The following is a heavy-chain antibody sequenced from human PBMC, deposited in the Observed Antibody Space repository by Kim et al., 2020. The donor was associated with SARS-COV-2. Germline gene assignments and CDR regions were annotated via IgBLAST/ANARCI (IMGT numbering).Heavy chain of an antibody. D-gene: IGHD5-12*01. Sequence: SETLSLTCTVSGGSMRSRSSSHYWGWVRQPPGKGLEWIGTVDYSGDPYYSPSLQSRVTISVDSSKNQFSLKLNSVTAADTAVYYCATVPKTGDGGRGYVDYWSQGTLVTVSS. CDR3: ATVPKTGDGGRGYVDY. CDR2: VDYSGDP. V-gene: IGHV4-39*01. J-gene: IGHJ4*02. CDR1: GGSMRSRSSSHY.